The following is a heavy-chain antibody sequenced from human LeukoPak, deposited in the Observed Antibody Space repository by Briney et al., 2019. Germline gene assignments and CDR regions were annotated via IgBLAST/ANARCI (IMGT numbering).Heavy chain of an antibody. J-gene: IGHJ6*02. V-gene: IGHV1-18*01. CDR3: ARGGSSGWYDYYYYYGMDV. Sequence: ASVKVSCKASGYTFTSYGISWVRQAPGQGLEWMGWISAYNGNTNYAQKLQGRVTMTTDTSTSTAYMELRSLRSDDTAVYYCARGGSSGWYDYYYYYGMDVWGQGTTVTVSS. D-gene: IGHD6-19*01. CDR1: GYTFTSYG. CDR2: ISAYNGNT.